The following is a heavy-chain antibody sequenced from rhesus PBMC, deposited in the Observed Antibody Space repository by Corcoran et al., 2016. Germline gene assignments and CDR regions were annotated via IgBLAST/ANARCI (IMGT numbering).Heavy chain of an antibody. Sequence: QVQLQESAPGLVKPSETLSLTCAVSGGSISHDYYWSCIPPPPGKGLEWIGYIYGSGGGTNYNPSRKNRVTISRDTSKNQFSLKLSFVTAADTAVYYCARERGDGFDYWGQGVLVTVSS. V-gene: IGHV4-106*01. CDR2: IYGSGGGT. J-gene: IGHJ4*01. CDR3: ARERGDGFDY. D-gene: IGHD5-42*01. CDR1: GGSISHDYY.